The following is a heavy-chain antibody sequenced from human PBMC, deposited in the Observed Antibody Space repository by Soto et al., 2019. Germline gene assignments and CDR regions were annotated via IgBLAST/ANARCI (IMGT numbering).Heavy chain of an antibody. J-gene: IGHJ4*02. CDR1: GFSLNTGGGG. Sequence: SGPTLVNPTQTLTLTCTLSGFSLNTGGGGVVWIRQPPGMGLEWIGSIHYSGSTQFHPSFKSRVTISVDTSKNEFSLRLRSVTAADTSVYYCARHLKAVAAAMAYWGQGIPVTVSS. D-gene: IGHD6-19*01. CDR3: ARHLKAVAAAMAY. CDR2: IHYSGST. V-gene: IGHV4-39*01.